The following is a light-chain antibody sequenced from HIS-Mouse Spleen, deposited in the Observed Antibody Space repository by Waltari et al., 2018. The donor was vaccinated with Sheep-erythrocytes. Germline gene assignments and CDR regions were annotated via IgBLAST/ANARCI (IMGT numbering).Light chain of an antibody. V-gene: IGLV2-11*01. CDR3: CSYAGSYTLV. CDR2: EFS. J-gene: IGLJ2*01. CDR1: SSAGGRYNY. Sequence: QSALTQPRSVSGSPGQSVPIPCTGTSSAGGRYNYLPWYQQPPGTAPKLMIYEFSKRPSGVPDRFSGSKSGNTASLTISGLQAEDEADYYCCSYAGSYTLVFGGGTKLTVL.